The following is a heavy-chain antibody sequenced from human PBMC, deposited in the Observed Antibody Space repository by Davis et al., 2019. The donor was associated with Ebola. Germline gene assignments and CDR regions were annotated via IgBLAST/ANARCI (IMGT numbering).Heavy chain of an antibody. CDR1: GFTFADYG. V-gene: IGHV3-20*04. D-gene: IGHD3-3*01. CDR3: ARDRRGEWFPDY. Sequence: PGGSLRLSCVTSGFTFADYGMSWVRQAPGKGLEWVSGINWNGGSTGYADSVKGRFTISRDNAKNSLYLQMNSLRAEDTALYYCARDRRGEWFPDYWGQGTLVTVSS. CDR2: INWNGGST. J-gene: IGHJ4*02.